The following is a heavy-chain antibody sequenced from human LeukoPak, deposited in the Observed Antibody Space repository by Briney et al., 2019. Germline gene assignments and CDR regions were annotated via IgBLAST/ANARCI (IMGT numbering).Heavy chain of an antibody. V-gene: IGHV1-69*04. CDR1: GYTLTELS. Sequence: GASVKVSCKVSGYTLTELSMHWVRQAPGQGLEWMGRIIPILGIANYAQKFQGRVTITADKSTSTAYMELSSLRSEDTAVYYCARDLHHYYDSSGYPCYWGQGTLVTVSS. D-gene: IGHD3-22*01. J-gene: IGHJ4*02. CDR3: ARDLHHYYDSSGYPCY. CDR2: IIPILGIA.